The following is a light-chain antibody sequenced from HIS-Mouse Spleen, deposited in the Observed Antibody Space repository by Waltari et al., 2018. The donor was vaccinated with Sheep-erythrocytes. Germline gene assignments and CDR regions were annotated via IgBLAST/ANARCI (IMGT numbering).Light chain of an antibody. Sequence: DIVMTQSPLSLPVTPGEPASISCRSSHSLLHSNGYNYLDWYLQKPGQSPQLLIYLGSNRASGVPDRFSGSGSGTDFTLKISRVEAEDVGVYYCMQALQTPRTFGQGTKV. CDR3: MQALQTPRT. CDR2: LGS. J-gene: IGKJ1*01. CDR1: HSLLHSNGYNY. V-gene: IGKV2-28*01.